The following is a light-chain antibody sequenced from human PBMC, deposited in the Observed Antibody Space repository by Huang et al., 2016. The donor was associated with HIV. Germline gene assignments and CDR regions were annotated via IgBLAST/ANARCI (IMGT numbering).Light chain of an antibody. Sequence: DIVMIQSPDSLAVSLGERATIICKSSQSLFYRSQNRNYIAWYQQKPGQTPKLLIYWASTRESEGPDRFSGSGSGTDCTLTISGLQAEDVAVYYCQQDYSAPFTFGPGTKVEIK. CDR3: QQDYSAPFT. J-gene: IGKJ3*01. CDR1: QSLFYRSQNRNY. CDR2: WAS. V-gene: IGKV4-1*01.